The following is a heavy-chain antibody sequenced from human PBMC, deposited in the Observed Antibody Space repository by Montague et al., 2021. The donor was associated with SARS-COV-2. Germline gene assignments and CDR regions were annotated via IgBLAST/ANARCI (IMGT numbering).Heavy chain of an antibody. CDR1: GFTFSSYS. Sequence: SLRLSCAASGFTFSSYSINWVRQAPGKGLEWVSSISKISDYIYYADSVKGRFTISRDNAKNSLYLQMNSLRAEDTAVYYCAIQAGDYGDFGGIYYYNGVDVWGQGTTVTVSS. CDR3: AIQAGDYGDFGGIYYYNGVDV. J-gene: IGHJ6*02. CDR2: ISKISDYI. V-gene: IGHV3-21*01. D-gene: IGHD4-17*01.